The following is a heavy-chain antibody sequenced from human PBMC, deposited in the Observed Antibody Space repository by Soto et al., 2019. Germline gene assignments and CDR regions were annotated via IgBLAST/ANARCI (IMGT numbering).Heavy chain of an antibody. CDR2: INVANGNT. D-gene: IGHD1-26*01. CDR3: ARRGLPSTIGGAAWAYLDH. CDR1: GYDFSSYP. J-gene: IGHJ4*02. Sequence: QVQLVQSGAEVKKPGASVKVSCKASGYDFSSYPINWVRQAPGQRPEWVGWINVANGNTQYSRKVQDRVTITRDTSATTVYVLLSSLRSEDTAVYFCARRGLPSTIGGAAWAYLDHWGQGRLVTVAS. V-gene: IGHV1-3*01.